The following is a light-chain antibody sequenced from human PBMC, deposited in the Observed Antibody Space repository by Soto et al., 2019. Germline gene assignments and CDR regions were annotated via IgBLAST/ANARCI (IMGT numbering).Light chain of an antibody. J-gene: IGKJ1*01. CDR1: QTISRP. V-gene: IGKV1-39*01. CDR2: AAF. CDR3: QQSYTTLWA. Sequence: DIQMTQSPSSLSASIGDRVTITCRASQTISRPLNWYQQKPGKAPELLIYAAFNLQSGVPSRFSGSGSGTDFTLTISNLQPADSATYYCQQSYTTLWAFGQGTKVDIK.